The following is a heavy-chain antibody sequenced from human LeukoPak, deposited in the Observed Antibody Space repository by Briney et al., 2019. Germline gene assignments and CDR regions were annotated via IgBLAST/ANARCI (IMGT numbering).Heavy chain of an antibody. V-gene: IGHV3-33*01. Sequence: GRSLRLSCAASGFTFSSYGMHWVRQAPGKGLEWVAVIWYDGSNKYYADSVKGRFTISRDNSKNTLYLQMNSLRAEDTAVYYCARNYDYGDYVTYNYFDYWGQGTLVTVSS. D-gene: IGHD4-17*01. CDR1: GFTFSSYG. CDR2: IWYDGSNK. J-gene: IGHJ4*02. CDR3: ARNYDYGDYVTYNYFDY.